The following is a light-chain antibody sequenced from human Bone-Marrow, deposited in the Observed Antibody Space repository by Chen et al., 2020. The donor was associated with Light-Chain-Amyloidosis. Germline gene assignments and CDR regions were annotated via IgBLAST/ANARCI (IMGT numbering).Light chain of an antibody. Sequence: EIVMTHSPATLSSSPGERATLSCRASQSVSNNFAWYQQKPGQATRLLIYGASTRATGIPARFSGSGSGTEFTLTISSLQSEDFAVYYCQHYNNWPPRTFGQGTKVEIK. V-gene: IGKV3-15*01. CDR2: GAS. CDR1: QSVSNN. J-gene: IGKJ1*01. CDR3: QHYNNWPPRT.